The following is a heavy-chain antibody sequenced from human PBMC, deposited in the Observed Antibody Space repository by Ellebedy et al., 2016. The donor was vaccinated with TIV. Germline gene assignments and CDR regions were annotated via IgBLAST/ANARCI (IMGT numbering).Heavy chain of an antibody. CDR1: GFTVSSNY. V-gene: IGHV3-53*01. CDR3: ARSGFHYYGSGSETYYFDY. CDR2: IYSGGST. Sequence: GESLKISCAASGFTVSSNYMSWVRQAPGKGLEWVSVIYSGGSTYYADSVKGRFTISRDNSKNTLYLQMNSLRAEDTAVYYCARSGFHYYGSGSETYYFDYWGQGTLVTVSS. J-gene: IGHJ4*02. D-gene: IGHD3-10*01.